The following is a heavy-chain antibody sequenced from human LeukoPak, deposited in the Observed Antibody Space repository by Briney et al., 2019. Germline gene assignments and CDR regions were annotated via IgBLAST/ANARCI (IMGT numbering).Heavy chain of an antibody. V-gene: IGHV4-39*07. CDR2: IYYSGST. D-gene: IGHD5-18*01. CDR1: GGSISSSSYY. J-gene: IGHJ4*02. Sequence: KPSETLSLTCTVSGGSISSSSYYWGWIRQPPGKGLEWIGSIYYSGSTYYNPSLKSRVTISVDTSKNQFSLKLSSVTAADTAVYYCAREADTAMIPFDYWGQGTLVTVSS. CDR3: AREADTAMIPFDY.